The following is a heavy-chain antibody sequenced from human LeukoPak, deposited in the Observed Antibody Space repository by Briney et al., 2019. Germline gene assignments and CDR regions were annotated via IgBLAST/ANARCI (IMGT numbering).Heavy chain of an antibody. CDR3: TRGRIAVAGPFDY. CDR1: GFTFGDYA. Sequence: GGSLRLSCTASGFTFGDYAMSWVRQAPGKGLEWVGFIRSKAYGGTTEYAASVKGRFTISRDDSKSIAYLQMNSLKTEDTSVYYCTRGRIAVAGPFDYWGQGTLVTVSS. J-gene: IGHJ4*02. V-gene: IGHV3-49*04. D-gene: IGHD6-19*01. CDR2: IRSKAYGGTT.